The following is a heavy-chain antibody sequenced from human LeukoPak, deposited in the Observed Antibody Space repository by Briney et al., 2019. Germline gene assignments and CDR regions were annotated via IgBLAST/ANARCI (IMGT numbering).Heavy chain of an antibody. Sequence: SETLSLTCTVSGGSISISSSYWGWIRQPPGKGLEWIGSIYYSGSTYYNPSLKSRVTISVDTSKNQFSLKLNSVTAADTAVYYCARILYSDNIDYWGQGTLVTVSS. D-gene: IGHD1-26*01. CDR1: GGSISISSSY. CDR3: ARILYSDNIDY. CDR2: IYYSGST. V-gene: IGHV4-39*07. J-gene: IGHJ4*02.